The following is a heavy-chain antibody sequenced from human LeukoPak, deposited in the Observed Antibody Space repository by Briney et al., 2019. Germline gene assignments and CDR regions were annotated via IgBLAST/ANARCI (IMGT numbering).Heavy chain of an antibody. CDR3: ARPDYYYYYMDV. CDR2: INHSGST. V-gene: IGHV4-34*01. J-gene: IGHJ6*03. CDR1: GGSFSGYY. Sequence: PSETLSLTCAVYGGSFSGYYWSWIRQPPGKGLEWIGEINHSGSTNYNPSLKSRVTISVDTSKNQFSLTLSSVTAADKAVYYCARPDYYYYYMDVWGKGTTVTISS.